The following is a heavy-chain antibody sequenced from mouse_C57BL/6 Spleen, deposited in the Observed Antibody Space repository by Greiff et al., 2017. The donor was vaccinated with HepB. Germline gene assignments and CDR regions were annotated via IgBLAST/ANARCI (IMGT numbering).Heavy chain of an antibody. CDR1: GFTFSDYY. J-gene: IGHJ4*01. Sequence: EVKLMESEGGLVQPGSSMKLSCTASGFTFSDYYMAWVRQVPEKGLEWVANINYDGSSTYYLDSLKSRFIISRDNAKNILYLQMSSLKSEDTATYYCARARGFYAMDYWGQGTSVTVSS. V-gene: IGHV5-16*01. CDR3: ARARGFYAMDY. CDR2: INYDGSST.